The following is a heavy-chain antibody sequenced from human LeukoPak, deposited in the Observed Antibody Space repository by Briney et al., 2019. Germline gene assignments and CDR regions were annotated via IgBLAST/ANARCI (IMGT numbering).Heavy chain of an antibody. V-gene: IGHV4-34*01. CDR1: GGSFSGYY. CDR3: AGSRRWLQFFH. Sequence: SETLSLTCAVYGGSFSGYYWSWIRQPPGKGLEWIGEINHSGSTNYNPSLKSRVTISVDTSKNQFSLKLSSVTAADTAVYYCAGSRRWLQFFHWGQGTLVTVSS. CDR2: INHSGST. J-gene: IGHJ4*02. D-gene: IGHD5-24*01.